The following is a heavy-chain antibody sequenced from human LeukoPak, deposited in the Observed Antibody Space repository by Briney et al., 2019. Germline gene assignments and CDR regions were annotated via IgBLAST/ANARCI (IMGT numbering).Heavy chain of an antibody. CDR1: GFTFSSYE. CDR3: VISSGWKGGYYFDF. J-gene: IGHJ4*02. CDR2: ISGSSSTI. D-gene: IGHD6-19*01. Sequence: GGSLRLSCAASGFTFSSYEMNWVRQAPGKGLEWVSYISGSSSTIYYADSVKGRFTISRDNAKNSPYLQMSSLRAEDTGVYYCVISSGWKGGYYFDFWGQGTLVTVSA. V-gene: IGHV3-48*03.